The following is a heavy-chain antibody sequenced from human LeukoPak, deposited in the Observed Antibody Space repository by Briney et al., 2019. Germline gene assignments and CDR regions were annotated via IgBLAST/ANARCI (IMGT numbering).Heavy chain of an antibody. CDR1: GFTFSSYE. J-gene: IGHJ4*02. D-gene: IGHD3-22*01. Sequence: PGGSLRLSCAASGFTFSSYEMNWVRQAPGKGLEWVSYISSSGSTIYYADSVKGRFTISRDNAKNSLYLQMNSLRAEDTAVYYCARESRKDYYDSKAPIDYWGQGTLVTVSS. V-gene: IGHV3-48*03. CDR2: ISSSGSTI. CDR3: ARESRKDYYDSKAPIDY.